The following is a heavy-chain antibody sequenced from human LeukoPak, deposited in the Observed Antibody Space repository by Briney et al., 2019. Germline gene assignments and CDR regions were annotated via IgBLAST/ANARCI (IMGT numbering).Heavy chain of an antibody. J-gene: IGHJ2*01. D-gene: IGHD3-3*01. Sequence: PGGSLRLSCATSGFTFNNYWMSWVRQAPGKGLEWVANIKQDGSEEYYVDSVKGRFTISRDNAKDSLSLQMNSLRVEDTAVYYCARNGRVLEWVYWYFDLWGRGTLVTVSS. V-gene: IGHV3-7*01. CDR3: ARNGRVLEWVYWYFDL. CDR2: IKQDGSEE. CDR1: GFTFNNYW.